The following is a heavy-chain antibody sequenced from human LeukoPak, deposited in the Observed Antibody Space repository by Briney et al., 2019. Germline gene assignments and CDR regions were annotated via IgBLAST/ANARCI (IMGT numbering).Heavy chain of an antibody. CDR3: ARTYDSSTGYYFDY. D-gene: IGHD3/OR15-3a*01. CDR2: ISTYNGNT. V-gene: IGHV1-18*01. J-gene: IGHJ4*02. CDR1: GYTFTNGG. Sequence: ASVTVSCRASGYTFTNGGITWLRQAPGPGLERVGYISTYNGNTDYAQKFQDRVTLTTDTSTSTAYMELRSLRSDDTAVYFCARTYDSSTGYYFDYWGQGTLVTVSS.